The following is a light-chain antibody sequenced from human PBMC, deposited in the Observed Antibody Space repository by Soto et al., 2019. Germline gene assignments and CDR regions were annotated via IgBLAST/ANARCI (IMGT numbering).Light chain of an antibody. V-gene: IGKV3-20*01. J-gene: IGKJ1*01. CDR1: QRISSSY. Sequence: EVVLTQSPGTLSLSQGERTTLSCRASQRISSSYLAWYQQKPGQAPRLLIYAASSRATGIPDRFSGSGSGTDFTLTISRLESEDFAVYYCQQYGSSRWTFGQGTKVEIK. CDR3: QQYGSSRWT. CDR2: AAS.